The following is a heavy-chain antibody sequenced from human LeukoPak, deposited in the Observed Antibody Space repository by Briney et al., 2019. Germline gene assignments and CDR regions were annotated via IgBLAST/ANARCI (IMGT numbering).Heavy chain of an antibody. Sequence: SQTLSLTCTVSGGSINSYYWSWIRQPPGRGLEWIGYVSYSGSTSYNPSLKSRVTISVDTSKTQFSPKLSSVTAADTAVYYCARERKARDYFDCWGQGTLVTVSS. CDR3: ARERKARDYFDC. D-gene: IGHD1-14*01. CDR1: GGSINSYY. CDR2: VSYSGST. J-gene: IGHJ4*02. V-gene: IGHV4-59*12.